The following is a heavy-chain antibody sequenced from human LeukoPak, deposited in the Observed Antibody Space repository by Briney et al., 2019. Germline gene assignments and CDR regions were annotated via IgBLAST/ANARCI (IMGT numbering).Heavy chain of an antibody. V-gene: IGHV4-59*08. CDR3: ARHIELALYSFDY. D-gene: IGHD3-16*02. CDR1: GASISSHY. J-gene: IGHJ4*02. Sequence: PSETLSLTCTVSGASISSHYWSWIRQPPGMGLEWIGYTYYSGYTAYNPSLKSRVTISLDTSKNQFSLRLSSVTAADTAVYYCARHIELALYSFDYWGQGTLVTVSS. CDR2: TYYSGYT.